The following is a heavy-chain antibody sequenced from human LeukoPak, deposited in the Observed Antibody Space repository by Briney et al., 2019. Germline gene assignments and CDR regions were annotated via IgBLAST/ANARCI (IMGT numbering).Heavy chain of an antibody. CDR3: AGYSGNYYSHAFDI. D-gene: IGHD1-26*01. V-gene: IGHV3-72*01. CDR2: IRNEANSYTT. Sequence: LSGGSLRLSCAASGFTFSDHYMDWVRQAPGKGLDWVGRIRNEANSYTTEYAASVKGRFTISRDDSKNSLYLQMNSLKIEDTAVYYCAGYSGNYYSHAFDIWGQGTMVTVSS. CDR1: GFTFSDHY. J-gene: IGHJ3*02.